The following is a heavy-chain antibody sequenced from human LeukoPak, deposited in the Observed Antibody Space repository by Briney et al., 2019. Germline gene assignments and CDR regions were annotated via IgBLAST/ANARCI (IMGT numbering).Heavy chain of an antibody. CDR2: INTNTGNP. CDR3: ARVDSSSWYNAFDI. J-gene: IGHJ3*02. D-gene: IGHD6-13*01. V-gene: IGHV7-4-1*02. CDR1: GYTFTSYA. Sequence: ASVKVSCKASGYTFTSYAMNWVRQAPGQGLEWMGWINTNTGNPTYAQGFTGRFVFSLDTTVSTAYLQISSLKAEDTAVYYCARVDSSSWYNAFDIWGQGTMVTVSS.